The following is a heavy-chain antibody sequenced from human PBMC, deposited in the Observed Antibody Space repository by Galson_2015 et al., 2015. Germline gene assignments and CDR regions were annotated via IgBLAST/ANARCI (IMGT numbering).Heavy chain of an antibody. J-gene: IGHJ3*02. CDR1: GGSFSGYS. Sequence: SETLSLTCAVYGGSFSGYSWTWIRQPPGKGLEWIGEIKHSGSTKYNPSLKRRVTISVDTSKNQFSLKLTSVTAADTAVYYCARAWFIGAFDIWGQGTMVTVSS. D-gene: IGHD3-10*01. V-gene: IGHV4-34*01. CDR3: ARAWFIGAFDI. CDR2: IKHSGST.